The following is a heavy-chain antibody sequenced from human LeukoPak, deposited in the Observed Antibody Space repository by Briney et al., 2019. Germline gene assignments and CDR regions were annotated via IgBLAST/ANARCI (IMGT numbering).Heavy chain of an antibody. D-gene: IGHD2-2*01. Sequence: GGSLRLSCAASGFTFSSYSMNWVRQAPGKGLEWVSYISSSSSTIYYADSVKGRFTISRDNAKNTLYLQMNSLRAEDTAVYYCARGIVVVPAATYYLDYWGQGTLVTVSS. CDR1: GFTFSSYS. V-gene: IGHV3-48*04. J-gene: IGHJ4*02. CDR3: ARGIVVVPAATYYLDY. CDR2: ISSSSSTI.